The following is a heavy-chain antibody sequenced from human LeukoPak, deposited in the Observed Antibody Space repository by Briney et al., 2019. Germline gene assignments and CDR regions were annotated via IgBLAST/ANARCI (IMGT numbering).Heavy chain of an antibody. CDR2: ISSSSYI. V-gene: IGHV3-21*01. CDR1: GFTFSSYS. Sequence: GGSLRLSCAASGFTFSSYSMNWVRQAPGKGLEWVSSISSSSYIYYADSVKGRLTISRDNAKNSLYLQMNSLRAEDTAVYYCAVTRGITMVRGVTYYFDYWGQGTLVTVSS. D-gene: IGHD3-10*01. CDR3: AVTRGITMVRGVTYYFDY. J-gene: IGHJ4*02.